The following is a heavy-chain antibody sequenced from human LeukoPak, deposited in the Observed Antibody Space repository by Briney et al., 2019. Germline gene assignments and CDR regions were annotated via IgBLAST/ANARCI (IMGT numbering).Heavy chain of an antibody. Sequence: GGSLRLSCGASGFTFSSYAMSWVRQAPGEGLEWVSAISGSGGSTYYAVSVKGRFTISRDNSKNTLYLQMNSLRAEDTAVYYCAKDSHRVTEGSGYDGNDYWGQGTLVTFSS. V-gene: IGHV3-23*01. J-gene: IGHJ4*02. CDR3: AKDSHRVTEGSGYDGNDY. CDR2: ISGSGGST. D-gene: IGHD5-12*01. CDR1: GFTFSSYA.